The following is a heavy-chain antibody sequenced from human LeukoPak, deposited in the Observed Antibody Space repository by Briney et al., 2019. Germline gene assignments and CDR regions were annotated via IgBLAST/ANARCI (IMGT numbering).Heavy chain of an antibody. CDR3: ARDITIFGVVQSPRGNMDV. CDR2: INHSGST. D-gene: IGHD3-3*01. J-gene: IGHJ6*03. Sequence: SETLSLTCAVYGGSFSGYYWSWIRQPPGQGQGWNGEINHSGSTNYNPSLKSRVTISVDTSKNQFSLKLSSVTAADTAVYYCARDITIFGVVQSPRGNMDVWGKGTTVTVSS. V-gene: IGHV4-34*01. CDR1: GGSFSGYY.